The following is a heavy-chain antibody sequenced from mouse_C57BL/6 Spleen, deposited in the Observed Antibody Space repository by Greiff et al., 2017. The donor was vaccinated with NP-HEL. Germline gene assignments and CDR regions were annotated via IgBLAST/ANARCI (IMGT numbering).Heavy chain of an antibody. J-gene: IGHJ4*01. CDR1: GYTFTSYW. D-gene: IGHD2-5*01. V-gene: IGHV1-52*01. Sequence: QVQLQQPGAELVRPGSSVKLSCKASGYTFTSYWMHWVKQRPIQGLEWIGNIDPSDSETHYNQKFKDKATLTVDKSSSTAYMQLSSLTSEDSAVYYCARSLYSNSAMDYGGQGTSVTVSS. CDR3: ARSLYSNSAMDY. CDR2: IDPSDSET.